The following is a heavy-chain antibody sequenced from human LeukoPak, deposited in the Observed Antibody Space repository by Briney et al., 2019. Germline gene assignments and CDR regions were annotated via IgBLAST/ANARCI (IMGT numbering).Heavy chain of an antibody. CDR3: ARGDSSGYYATVPDY. Sequence: GGSLRLSCAASGFTFSSYGMHWVRQAPGKGLEWVAVIWHDGSNKYYADSVKGRFTISRDNSKNTLYLQMHSLRAEDTALYYCARGDSSGYYATVPDYWGQGTLVTVSS. CDR1: GFTFSSYG. CDR2: IWHDGSNK. V-gene: IGHV3-33*08. J-gene: IGHJ4*02. D-gene: IGHD3-22*01.